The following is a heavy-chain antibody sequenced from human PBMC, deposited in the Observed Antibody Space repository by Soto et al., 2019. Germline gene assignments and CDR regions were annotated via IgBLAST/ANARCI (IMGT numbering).Heavy chain of an antibody. CDR1: VGSISSGGYS. V-gene: IGHV4-30-2*02. J-gene: IGHJ4*02. CDR3: ARRYAGNFDY. CDR2: IYHSGST. D-gene: IGHD2-8*01. Sequence: LSLTCAVSVGSISSGGYSWSWIRQPPGKGLEWIGYIYHSGSTYYNPSLKSRVTISVDRSKNQFSLKLSSVTAADTAVYYCARRYAGNFDYWGQGTLVTVSS.